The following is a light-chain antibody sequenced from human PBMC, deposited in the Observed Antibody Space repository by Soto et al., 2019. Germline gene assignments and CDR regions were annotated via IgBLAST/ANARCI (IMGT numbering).Light chain of an antibody. J-gene: IGKJ1*01. CDR2: WAA. Sequence: DIVMTQSPDSLAVSLGERATINCKSSQSVLYSSNNKHYLAWYQQKPGQPPKLLIYWAATRESGVPDRFSGSGSGTDFTLTISSRQAEDVAVYYCQQYYSTPPTFGQGNKVEIK. CDR3: QQYYSTPPT. CDR1: QSVLYSSNNKHY. V-gene: IGKV4-1*01.